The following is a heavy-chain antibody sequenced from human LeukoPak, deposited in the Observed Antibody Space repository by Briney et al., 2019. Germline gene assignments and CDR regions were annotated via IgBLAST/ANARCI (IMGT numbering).Heavy chain of an antibody. Sequence: PGGSLRLSCVVSGFTLSDYGMHWVRQAPGKGLEWVAVISNDGGKKYYADSVKGRFTISRDNSENTLSLQMNNLRVNDTAVYYCAKSPYSSTWTSHFDPWGQGTLVTVSS. J-gene: IGHJ5*02. CDR1: GFTLSDYG. V-gene: IGHV3-30*18. D-gene: IGHD6-13*01. CDR3: AKSPYSSTWTSHFDP. CDR2: ISNDGGKK.